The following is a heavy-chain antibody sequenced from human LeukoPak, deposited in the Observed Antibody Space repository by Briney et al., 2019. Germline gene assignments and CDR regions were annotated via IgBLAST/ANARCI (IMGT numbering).Heavy chain of an antibody. J-gene: IGHJ4*02. Sequence: GGSLRLSCVASGFTFSSYEMNWVRQAPGKGLEWVSYISSNGSTIYYADSVKGRFTISRDDAKNSLYLQMNSLRAEDTAVYYCARGTGFDYWGQGTLVTVSS. V-gene: IGHV3-48*03. CDR1: GFTFSSYE. CDR2: ISSNGSTI. D-gene: IGHD1-1*01. CDR3: ARGTGFDY.